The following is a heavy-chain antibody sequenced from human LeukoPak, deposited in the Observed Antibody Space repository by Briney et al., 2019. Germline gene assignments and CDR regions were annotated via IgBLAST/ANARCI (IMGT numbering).Heavy chain of an antibody. CDR1: GFTFGSYG. V-gene: IGHV3-30*02. J-gene: IGHJ4*02. CDR2: IRTDGSNK. Sequence: PGGSLRLSCAASGFTFGSYGMHWVRQAPGKGLEWVTFIRTDGSNKYYADSVKGRFTISRDNSKKTLYLQMNTLIADDTAVYYCAKGVKQIVVVTAQRYLDYWGQGTLVTVSS. CDR3: AKGVKQIVVVTAQRYLDY. D-gene: IGHD2-21*02.